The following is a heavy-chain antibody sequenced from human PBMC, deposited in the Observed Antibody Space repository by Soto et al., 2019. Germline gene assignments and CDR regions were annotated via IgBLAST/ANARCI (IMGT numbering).Heavy chain of an antibody. CDR1: GFTFGDYA. V-gene: IGHV3-49*03. CDR2: IRSKAYGGTT. D-gene: IGHD3-3*01. CDR3: TRDRSPFTIFGVVIMDYYYYYGMDV. J-gene: IGHJ6*02. Sequence: PGGSLRLSCTASGFTFGDYAMSWFRQAPGKGLEWVGFIRSKAYGGTTEYAASVKGRFTISRDDSKSIAYLQMNSLKTEDTAVYYCTRDRSPFTIFGVVIMDYYYYYGMDVWGQGTTVTVS.